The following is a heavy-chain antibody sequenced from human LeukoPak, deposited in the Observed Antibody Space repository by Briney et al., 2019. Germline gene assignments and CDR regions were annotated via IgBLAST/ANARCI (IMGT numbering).Heavy chain of an antibody. CDR3: ARVPLRANGVRRFDP. J-gene: IGHJ5*02. CDR1: GYTFTSYD. V-gene: IGHV1-8*03. CDR2: MNPNSGNT. D-gene: IGHD2-8*01. Sequence: ASVKVSWKASGYTFTSYDINWVRPATGQGLEWMGWMNPNSGNTGYAQKFQGRVTITRNTSISTAYMELSSLRSEDTAVYCCARVPLRANGVRRFDPWGQGTLVTVSS.